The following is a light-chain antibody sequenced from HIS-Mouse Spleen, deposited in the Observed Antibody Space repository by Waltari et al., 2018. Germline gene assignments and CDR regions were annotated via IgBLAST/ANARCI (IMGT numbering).Light chain of an antibody. J-gene: IGLJ1*01. Sequence: PGQSITISCTGTSSDVGGYNYVSWYQQHPGKAPKLMIYDVSNRPSGVSNRFSGSKSGNTASLTISGLQAEDEADYYCSSYTSSSTRVFGTGTKVTVL. CDR1: SSDVGGYNY. CDR3: SSYTSSSTRV. CDR2: DVS. V-gene: IGLV2-14*03.